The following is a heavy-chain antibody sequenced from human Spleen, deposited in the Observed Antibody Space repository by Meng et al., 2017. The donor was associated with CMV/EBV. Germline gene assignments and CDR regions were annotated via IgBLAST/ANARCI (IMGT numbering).Heavy chain of an antibody. CDR1: GGSISGYY. V-gene: IGHV4-59*01. Sequence: SETLSLTCTVSGGSISGYYWTWIRQPPGKGLEWIGYIYYDGRTNYNPSLKSRVTISVDTSKKQFSLKLSSVTAADTAVYYCARALWAATGVVFDYWGQGTLVTVSS. CDR3: ARALWAATGVVFDY. D-gene: IGHD6-13*01. CDR2: IYYDGRT. J-gene: IGHJ4*02.